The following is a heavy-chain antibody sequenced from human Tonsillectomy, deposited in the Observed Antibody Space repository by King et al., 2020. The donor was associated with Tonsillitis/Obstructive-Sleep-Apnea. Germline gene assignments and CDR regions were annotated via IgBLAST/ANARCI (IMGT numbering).Heavy chain of an antibody. J-gene: IGHJ3*02. CDR1: GFTFSDYY. Sequence: VQLVESGGGLVKPGGSLRLSCAASGFTFSDYYMTWIRQAPGKGMEWVSYISSSSSYTNYADSVKGRFTISRDTAKNSLYLQMNSLRAEDTAVYYCARVGDYEADAFDIWGQGTMVTVSS. CDR2: ISSSSSYT. V-gene: IGHV3-11*05. D-gene: IGHD4-17*01. CDR3: ARVGDYEADAFDI.